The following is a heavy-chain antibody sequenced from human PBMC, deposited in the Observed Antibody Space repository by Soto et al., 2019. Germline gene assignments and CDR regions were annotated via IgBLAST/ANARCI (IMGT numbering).Heavy chain of an antibody. CDR2: IYWDDDK. CDR1: GFSLSTSGVG. J-gene: IGHJ4*02. D-gene: IGHD3-22*01. Sequence: SGPTLVNPTQTLTLTCTFSGFSLSTSGVGVGWVRQPPGKALEWLAVIYWDDDKRYKSSLKNRVTIAKDTSKNQVVLIMTNMDPVDTATYYCARTNSSGLPFDYWGQGTLVTVSS. V-gene: IGHV2-5*02. CDR3: ARTNSSGLPFDY.